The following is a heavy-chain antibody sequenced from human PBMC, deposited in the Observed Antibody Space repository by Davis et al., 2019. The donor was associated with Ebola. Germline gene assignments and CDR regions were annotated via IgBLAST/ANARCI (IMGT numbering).Heavy chain of an antibody. D-gene: IGHD6-19*01. J-gene: IGHJ5*02. CDR1: GGSISSYY. CDR2: IYTSGST. Sequence: PGGSLRLSCTVSGGSISSYYWSWIRQPAGKGLEWIGRIYTSGSTNYNPSLKSRVTMSVDTSKNQFSLKLSSVTAADTAVYYCARDARGIAVPGGGFWFDPWGQGTLVTVSS. V-gene: IGHV4-4*07. CDR3: ARDARGIAVPGGGFWFDP.